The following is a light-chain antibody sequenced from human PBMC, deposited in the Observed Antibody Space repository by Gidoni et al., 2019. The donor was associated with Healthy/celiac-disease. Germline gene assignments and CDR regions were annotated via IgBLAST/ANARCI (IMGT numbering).Light chain of an antibody. CDR2: DAS. CDR1: QSISSG. J-gene: IGKJ4*01. V-gene: IGKV1-5*01. CDR3: QQYNSYSYT. Sequence: DIQMTQPPSTLSASVGDRVTTTCRASQSISSGLAWYQQKPGKAPKLLIYDASSLESGVPSRFSGSGSGTEFTLTISSLQPDDFATYYCQQYNSYSYTFGGGTKVEIK.